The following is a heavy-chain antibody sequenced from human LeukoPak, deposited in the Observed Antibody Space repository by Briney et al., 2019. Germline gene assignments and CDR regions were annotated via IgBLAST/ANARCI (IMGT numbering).Heavy chain of an antibody. Sequence: SETLSLTCTVSGDSISSRSYYWGWIRQPPGKGLEWIGNIYYSGSTYYNPSLKSRVTISVDTSKKQFSLKLSSVTAADTAVYYCASYYYYYMDVWGKGTTVTVSS. CDR2: IYYSGST. CDR1: GDSISSRSYY. CDR3: ASYYYYYMDV. J-gene: IGHJ6*03. V-gene: IGHV4-39*07.